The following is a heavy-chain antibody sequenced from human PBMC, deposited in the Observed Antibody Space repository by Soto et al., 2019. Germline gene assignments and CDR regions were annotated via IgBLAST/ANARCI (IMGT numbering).Heavy chain of an antibody. CDR3: ARDRAIADLYYFDY. CDR2: IIPIFGTA. CDR1: GGTFSSYA. V-gene: IGHV1-69*13. D-gene: IGHD6-13*01. J-gene: IGHJ4*02. Sequence: SVKVSCNASGGTFSSYAISWVRQARGQGLEWMGGIIPIFGTANYAQKFQGRVTITADESTSTAYMELSSLRSEDTAVYYCARDRAIADLYYFDYWGQGTLVTVSS.